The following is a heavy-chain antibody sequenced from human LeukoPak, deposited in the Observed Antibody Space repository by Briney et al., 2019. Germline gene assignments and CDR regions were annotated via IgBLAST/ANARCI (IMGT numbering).Heavy chain of an antibody. Sequence: GASVKVSCKASGYTFTGYYMHWVRQAPGQGLEWMGRINPNSGGTNYAQKFQGRVTITADESTSTAYMELSSLRSEDTAVYYCASCVYSSSSSDYFDYWGQGTLVTVSS. CDR2: INPNSGGT. D-gene: IGHD6-6*01. J-gene: IGHJ4*02. CDR3: ASCVYSSSSSDYFDY. CDR1: GYTFTGYY. V-gene: IGHV1-2*06.